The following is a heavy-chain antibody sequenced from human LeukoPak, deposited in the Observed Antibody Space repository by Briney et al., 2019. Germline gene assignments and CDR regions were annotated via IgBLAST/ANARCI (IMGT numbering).Heavy chain of an antibody. V-gene: IGHV1-8*01. CDR2: MNPNSGNT. CDR1: GDTFTSYD. CDR3: AGGRTDIVVVPATLRNYYFDY. J-gene: IGHJ4*02. D-gene: IGHD2-2*01. Sequence: GASVKVSCKASGDTFTSYDINWVRQATGQGLEWMGWMNPNSGNTGYAQKFQGRVTTTADKATSTAYMELSSLRSEDTAVYYCAGGRTDIVVVPATLRNYYFDYWGQGTLVTVSS.